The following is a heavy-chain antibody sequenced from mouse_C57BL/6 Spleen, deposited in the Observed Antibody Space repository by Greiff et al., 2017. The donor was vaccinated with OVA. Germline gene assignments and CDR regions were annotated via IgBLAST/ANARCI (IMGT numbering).Heavy chain of an antibody. CDR2: IYPRSGNT. V-gene: IGHV1-81*01. D-gene: IGHD1-1*01. CDR1: GYTFTSYG. J-gene: IGHJ4*01. Sequence: QVQLQQSGAELARPGASVKLSCKASGYTFTSYGISWVKQRTGQGLEWIGEIYPRSGNTYYNEKFKGKATLTADKSSSTAYMELRSLTSEDSAVYFCARWYYGSSYVAMDYWGQGTSVTVSS. CDR3: ARWYYGSSYVAMDY.